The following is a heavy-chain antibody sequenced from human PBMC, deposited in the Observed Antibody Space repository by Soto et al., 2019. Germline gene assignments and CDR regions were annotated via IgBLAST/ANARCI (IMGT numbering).Heavy chain of an antibody. CDR1: GFSFSSYW. J-gene: IGHJ4*02. CDR2: VKQDGSKT. D-gene: IGHD4-17*01. V-gene: IGHV3-7*01. CDR3: GSKRNYGEHDY. Sequence: GGSLRLSCETSGFSFSSYWMSWVRQAPGKGLEWLGNVKQDGSKTYYVDSVKGRFVISRDNTKNSVFLQMNSLTVDDTAVYFCGSKRNYGEHDYWGRGTLVTVSS.